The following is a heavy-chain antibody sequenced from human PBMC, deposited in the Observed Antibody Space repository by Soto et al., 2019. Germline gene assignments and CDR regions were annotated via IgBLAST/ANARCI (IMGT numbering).Heavy chain of an antibody. CDR3: ARVNYYDSSPDY. Sequence: QVQLVQSGAEVKKPGSSVKVSCKASGGTFSSYAISWVRQAPGQGLEWMAVIWYDGSNKYYADSVKGRFTISRDNSKNTRYLQMNSLRAEDTAVYYCARVNYYDSSPDYWGQGTLVTVSS. CDR2: IWYDGSNK. CDR1: GGTFSSYA. V-gene: IGHV3-33*01. D-gene: IGHD3-22*01. J-gene: IGHJ4*02.